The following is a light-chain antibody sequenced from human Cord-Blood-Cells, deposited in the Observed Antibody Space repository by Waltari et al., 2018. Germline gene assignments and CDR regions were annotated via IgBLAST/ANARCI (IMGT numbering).Light chain of an antibody. J-gene: IGLJ1*01. CDR2: EVS. V-gene: IGLV2-14*01. CDR1: SSDVSGSNY. Sequence: SGLTQPATVSGTPGLSITISCTGTSSDVSGSNYVSWYHQHPGKAPKLMIYEVSNRPAGVANRFSGSKAGNAASLTVSGLQAADEADYYCSSYTSSSTLVFGTGTKVTVL. CDR3: SSYTSSSTLV.